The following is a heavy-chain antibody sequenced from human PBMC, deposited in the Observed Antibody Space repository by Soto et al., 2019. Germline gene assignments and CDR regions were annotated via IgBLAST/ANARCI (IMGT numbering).Heavy chain of an antibody. V-gene: IGHV4-39*01. CDR1: GDSISNSRFY. D-gene: IGHD3-22*01. Sequence: PSETLSLTCSVSGDSISNSRFYWAWIRQPPGEGLEWIGSIYHTGNAYYNPSLKSRVTIFVDTSKNQFSLKLTSVTAADTALYYCARDYSDSSDYTTNWFDPWGQELWSP. CDR3: ARDYSDSSDYTTNWFDP. J-gene: IGHJ5*02. CDR2: IYHTGNA.